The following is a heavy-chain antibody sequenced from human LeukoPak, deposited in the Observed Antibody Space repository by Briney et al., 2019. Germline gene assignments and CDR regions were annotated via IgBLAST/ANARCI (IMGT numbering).Heavy chain of an antibody. Sequence: SETLSLTCTVSGGSINSYFWSWIRQPAGQGLEWIGRIYISGSTNYNPFLKSRVTMSVDTSKNQFSLKLNFMTAADTAVYYCARESGRERYFDYWGQGTLVTVSS. J-gene: IGHJ4*02. V-gene: IGHV4-4*07. D-gene: IGHD3-10*01. CDR3: ARESGRERYFDY. CDR2: IYISGST. CDR1: GGSINSYF.